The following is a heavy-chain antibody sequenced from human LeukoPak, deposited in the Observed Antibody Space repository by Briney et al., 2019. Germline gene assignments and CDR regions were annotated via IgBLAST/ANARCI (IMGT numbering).Heavy chain of an antibody. D-gene: IGHD2-15*01. CDR2: IDYSGSI. CDR1: GGSISSYY. V-gene: IGHV4-39*01. J-gene: IGHJ3*02. CDR3: ARHESVVVASTIGAFEI. Sequence: KTSETLSLTCTVSGGSISSYYWGWIRQPPGKGLEWIGSIDYSGSIYDNPSLKSRLTISVDTSKNQFSLKLASVSATDTAVYYCARHESVVVASTIGAFEIWGQGTMVTVSS.